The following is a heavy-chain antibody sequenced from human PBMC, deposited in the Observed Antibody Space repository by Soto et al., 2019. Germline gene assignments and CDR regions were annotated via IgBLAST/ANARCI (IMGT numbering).Heavy chain of an antibody. CDR2: IVVGSGNT. V-gene: IGHV1-58*01. D-gene: IGHD3-9*01. Sequence: SVKVSCKASGFTFTSSAVQWVRQARGQRLEWTGWIVVGSGNTNYAQKFQERVTITRDMSTSTAYMELSSLRSEDTAVYYCAADPIYDILTGYWYYYGMDVWGQGTTVTVSS. J-gene: IGHJ6*02. CDR1: GFTFTSSA. CDR3: AADPIYDILTGYWYYYGMDV.